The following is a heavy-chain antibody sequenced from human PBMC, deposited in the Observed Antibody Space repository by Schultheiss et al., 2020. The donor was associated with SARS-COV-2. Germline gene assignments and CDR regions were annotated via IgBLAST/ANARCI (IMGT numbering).Heavy chain of an antibody. CDR3: ARLREGYSSFDP. CDR2: IYHSGST. CDR1: GGSISSYY. D-gene: IGHD6-13*01. J-gene: IGHJ5*02. V-gene: IGHV4-59*01. Sequence: SETLSLTCTVSGGSISSYYWGWIRQPPGKGLEWIGYIYHSGSTYYNPSLKSRVTISVDRSKNQFSLKLSSVTAADTAVYYCARLREGYSSFDPWGQGTLVTVSS.